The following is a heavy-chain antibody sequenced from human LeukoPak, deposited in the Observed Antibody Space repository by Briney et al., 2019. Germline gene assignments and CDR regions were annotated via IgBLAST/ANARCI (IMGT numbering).Heavy chain of an antibody. D-gene: IGHD6-13*01. J-gene: IGHJ4*02. CDR1: GFTFSSYG. CDR3: ARDLHSSSDEDY. V-gene: IGHV3-33*01. CDR2: IWYDGSNK. Sequence: GGSLRLSCAASGFTFSSYGMHWVRQAPGKGLEWVAVIWYDGSNKYYADSVKGRFTISRDNSKNTLYLQMNSLRAEDTAVYYCARDLHSSSDEDYWGQGTLVTVSS.